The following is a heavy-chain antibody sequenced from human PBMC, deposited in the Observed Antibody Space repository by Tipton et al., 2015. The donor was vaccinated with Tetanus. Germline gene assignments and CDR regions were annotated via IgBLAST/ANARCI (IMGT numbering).Heavy chain of an antibody. CDR2: IYPADSDI. V-gene: IGHV5-51*01. CDR3: ARHSGGSEIGYYDDMDV. D-gene: IGHD3-10*01. Sequence: QSGAEVKKPGESLRISCKASGYEFISYWIAWVRQMPGKGLEWMGVIYPADSDIRNSQSFQGQVTMSVDKSTSTAYLQWRSLKASDSAMYYCARHSGGSEIGYYDDMDVWGQGTTVTVSS. J-gene: IGHJ6*02. CDR1: GYEFISYW.